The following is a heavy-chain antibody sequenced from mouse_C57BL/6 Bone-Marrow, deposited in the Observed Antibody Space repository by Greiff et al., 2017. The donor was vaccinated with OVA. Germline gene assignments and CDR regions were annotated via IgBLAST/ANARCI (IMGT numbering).Heavy chain of an antibody. CDR2: ISYDGSN. D-gene: IGHD1-1*01. CDR1: GYSITSGYY. V-gene: IGHV3-6*01. Sequence: VQLQQSGPGLVKPSQFLSLTCSVTGYSITSGYYWNWIRQFPGNKLEWMGYISYDGSNNYNPSLKNRISITRDTSKNQFFLKLNSVTTEDTATYYCARGGYYGSTFAYWGQGTLVTVSA. J-gene: IGHJ3*01. CDR3: ARGGYYGSTFAY.